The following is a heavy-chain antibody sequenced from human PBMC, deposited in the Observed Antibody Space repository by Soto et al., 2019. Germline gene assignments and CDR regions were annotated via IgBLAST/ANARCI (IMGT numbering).Heavy chain of an antibody. CDR1: GGSISSYY. J-gene: IGHJ6*03. D-gene: IGHD3-3*01. CDR2: IYYSGST. Sequence: PSETLSLTCTVSGGSISSYYWSWIRQPPGKGLEWIGYIYYSGSTNYNPSLKSRVTISVDTSKNQFSLKLSSVTAADTAVYYCATSTIFGSCYYYMDVWGKGTTVTVSS. CDR3: ATSTIFGSCYYYMDV. V-gene: IGHV4-59*01.